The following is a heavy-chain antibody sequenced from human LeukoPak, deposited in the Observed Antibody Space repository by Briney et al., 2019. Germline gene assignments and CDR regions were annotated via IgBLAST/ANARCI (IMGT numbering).Heavy chain of an antibody. CDR1: GFTFSSYG. V-gene: IGHV3-30*18. J-gene: IGHJ5*02. D-gene: IGHD6-13*01. CDR3: AKVVKAAALGWFDP. Sequence: GGSLRLSCAASGFTFSSYGMHWVRQAPGKGLEWVAAISYDGTNKYYAESVKGRFTISRDDAKNTMYLQMNSLRPEDTAVYYCAKVVKAAALGWFDPWGQGTLVTVSS. CDR2: ISYDGTNK.